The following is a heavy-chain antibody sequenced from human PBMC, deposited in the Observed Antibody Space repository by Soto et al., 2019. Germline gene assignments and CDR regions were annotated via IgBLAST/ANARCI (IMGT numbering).Heavy chain of an antibody. D-gene: IGHD6-19*01. J-gene: IGHJ6*02. CDR1: GFTFSSYG. CDR3: ARDAGYSSGWRNYYYGMDV. Sequence: PGGSLRLSCAASGFTFSSYGMHWVRQAPGKGLEWVAVIWYDGSNKYYADSVKGRFTISRDNSKNTLYLQMNSLRAEDTAVYYCARDAGYSSGWRNYYYGMDVWGQGTTVTVSS. CDR2: IWYDGSNK. V-gene: IGHV3-33*01.